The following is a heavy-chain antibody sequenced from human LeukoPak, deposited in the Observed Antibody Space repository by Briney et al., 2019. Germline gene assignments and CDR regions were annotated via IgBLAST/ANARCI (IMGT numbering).Heavy chain of an antibody. Sequence: SETLSLTCTVSGGSISSGYYWGWIRQPPGKGLEWIGTIYHSGNTYYNPSLNSRVTISADTSKNHLSLKMNSVTAADTAVYYCARLMRDSGYYVDAFDIWGQGKMVTVSS. V-gene: IGHV4-38-2*02. CDR2: IYHSGNT. CDR1: GGSISSGYY. J-gene: IGHJ3*02. D-gene: IGHD3-3*01. CDR3: ARLMRDSGYYVDAFDI.